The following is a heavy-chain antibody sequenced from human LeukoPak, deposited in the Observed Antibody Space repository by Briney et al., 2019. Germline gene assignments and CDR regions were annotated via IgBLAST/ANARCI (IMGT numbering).Heavy chain of an antibody. D-gene: IGHD3-22*01. J-gene: IGHJ4*02. CDR1: GFTFSSYE. V-gene: IGHV3-48*03. CDR3: ARDSYYYDSSGYYRYFDY. CDR2: ISSSGSTI. Sequence: GGSLRLSCAASGFTFSSYEMNWVRQAPGKGLEWVSCISSSGSTIYYADSVKGRFTISRDNAKNSLYLQMNSLRAEDTAVYYCARDSYYYDSSGYYRYFDYWGQGTLVTVSS.